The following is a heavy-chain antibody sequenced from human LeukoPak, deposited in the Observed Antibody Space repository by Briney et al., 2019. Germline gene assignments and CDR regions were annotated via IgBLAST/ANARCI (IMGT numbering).Heavy chain of an antibody. CDR3: ASWRAGPDFDY. CDR1: GGTFSSYA. CDR2: IIPILGIA. Sequence: ASVKVSCKASGGTFSSYAISWVRQAPGQGLEWMGRIIPILGIANHAQKFQGRVTITADKSTSTAYMELSSLRSEDTAVYYCASWRAGPDFDYWGQGTLDTVSS. V-gene: IGHV1-69*04. D-gene: IGHD6-13*01. J-gene: IGHJ4*02.